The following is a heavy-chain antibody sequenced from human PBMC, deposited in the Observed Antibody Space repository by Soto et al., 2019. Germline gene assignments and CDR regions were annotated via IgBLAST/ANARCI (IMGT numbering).Heavy chain of an antibody. CDR3: ARAGLNDFWSGGYYMDV. J-gene: IGHJ6*03. Sequence: QVQLVQSGAEVKKPGASVKVSCKASGYTFTSYAMHWVRQAPGQRLEWMGWINAGNGNTKYSQKFQGRVTITRDTSASTDYMELSSLRSEDTAVYYCARAGLNDFWSGGYYMDVWGKGTTVTVSS. CDR2: INAGNGNT. V-gene: IGHV1-3*01. D-gene: IGHD3-3*01. CDR1: GYTFTSYA.